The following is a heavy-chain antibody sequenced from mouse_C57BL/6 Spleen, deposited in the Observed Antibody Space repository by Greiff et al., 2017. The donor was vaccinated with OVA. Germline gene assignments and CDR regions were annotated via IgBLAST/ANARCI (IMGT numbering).Heavy chain of an antibody. Sequence: QVQLQQPGAELVKPGASVKLSCKASGYTFTSYWMPWVKQRPGQGLEWIGMIHPNSGSTNYNEKFKSKATLTVDKSSSTAYMQLSSLTSEDSAVYYCAREGGNYDFDYWGQGTTLTVSS. CDR3: AREGGNYDFDY. CDR2: IHPNSGST. V-gene: IGHV1-64*01. J-gene: IGHJ2*01. D-gene: IGHD2-1*01. CDR1: GYTFTSYW.